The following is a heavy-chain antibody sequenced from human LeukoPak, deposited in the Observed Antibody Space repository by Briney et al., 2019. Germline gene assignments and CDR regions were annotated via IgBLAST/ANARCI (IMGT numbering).Heavy chain of an antibody. CDR1: GFTFSNFE. Sequence: GGSLRLSCAASGFTFSNFEMNWVRQAPGKGLEWVSAISGSGGSTYYADSVKGRFTISRDNSKNTLYLQMNSLRAEDTAVYYCAKDPYGSGSYYPGGWGQGTLVTVSS. CDR2: ISGSGGST. V-gene: IGHV3-23*01. D-gene: IGHD3-10*01. CDR3: AKDPYGSGSYYPGG. J-gene: IGHJ4*02.